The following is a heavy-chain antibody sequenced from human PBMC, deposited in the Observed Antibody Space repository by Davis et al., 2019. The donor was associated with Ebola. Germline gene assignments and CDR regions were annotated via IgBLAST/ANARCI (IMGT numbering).Heavy chain of an antibody. Sequence: AASVKVSCKASGGTFSSYTISWVRQAPGQGLEWMGRIIPILGIANYAQKFQGRVTITADKSTSTAYMELSSLRSEDTAMYYCARAQFPTTGDHWGQGTLVTVSS. CDR2: IIPILGIA. J-gene: IGHJ4*02. D-gene: IGHD1-1*01. CDR1: GGTFSSYT. CDR3: ARAQFPTTGDH. V-gene: IGHV1-69*02.